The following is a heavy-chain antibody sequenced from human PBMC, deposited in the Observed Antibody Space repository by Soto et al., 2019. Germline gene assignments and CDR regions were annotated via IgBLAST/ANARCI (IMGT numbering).Heavy chain of an antibody. CDR3: AKEFGWELQLSHPYYNSGMDV. V-gene: IGHV3-30*18. Sequence: QVQLVESGGGVVQPGRSLRLSCAASGFTFRSYAMHWVRQAPGKGLGWVALMSFDGSNKYYADSVRGRFTISSDNSKSTLYLQMDILRPEDTAVYYCAKEFGWELQLSHPYYNSGMDVWGQGTTVTVSS. CDR1: GFTFRSYA. D-gene: IGHD1-1*01. J-gene: IGHJ6*02. CDR2: MSFDGSNK.